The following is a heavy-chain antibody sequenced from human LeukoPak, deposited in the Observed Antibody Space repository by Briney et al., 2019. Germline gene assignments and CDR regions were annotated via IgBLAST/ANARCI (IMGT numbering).Heavy chain of an antibody. J-gene: IGHJ4*02. D-gene: IGHD2-8*02. V-gene: IGHV6-1*01. CDR3: ARVSGGVFED. Sequence: SQTLSLTCAISGDSVSSNSVTWNWIRQSPSRGLEWLGRTYYRSKWKNDYAESVKSRITINPDTSKNQFSLQLNSATPEDTAVYYCARVSGGVFEDWGQGTLVTVSS. CDR2: TYYRSKWKN. CDR1: GDSVSSNSVT.